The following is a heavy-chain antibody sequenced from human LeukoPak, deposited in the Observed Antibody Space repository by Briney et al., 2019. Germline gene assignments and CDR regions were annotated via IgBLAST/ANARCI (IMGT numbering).Heavy chain of an antibody. CDR2: ISGSGGNT. D-gene: IGHD3-9*01. CDR3: ANVRYFDWYYFDY. Sequence: PGGSLRLSCAASGFTFSTYAMNWVRQAPGKGLDWVSGISGSGGNTYYADSVKGRFIISRDNSKNTLYLQMNSLRAEDTAVYYCANVRYFDWYYFDYWGQGALVTVSS. V-gene: IGHV3-23*01. CDR1: GFTFSTYA. J-gene: IGHJ4*02.